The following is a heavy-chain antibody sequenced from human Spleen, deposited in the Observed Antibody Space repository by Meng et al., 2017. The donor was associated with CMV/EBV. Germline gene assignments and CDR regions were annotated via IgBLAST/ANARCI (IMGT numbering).Heavy chain of an antibody. D-gene: IGHD1-1*01. CDR3: ARDQLIDPLGDFDY. CDR1: GGSISSYY. V-gene: IGHV4-4*07. CDR2: IYTSGST. Sequence: RLHEPGPALVKPSETLSLTVTVSGGSISSYYWSWIRQPAGKGLEWIGRIYTSGSTNYNPSLKSRVTMSVDTSKNQFSLKLSSVTAADTAVYYCARDQLIDPLGDFDYWGQGTLVTVSS. J-gene: IGHJ4*02.